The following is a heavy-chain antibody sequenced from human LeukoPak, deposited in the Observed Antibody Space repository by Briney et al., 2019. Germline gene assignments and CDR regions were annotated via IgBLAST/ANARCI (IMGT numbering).Heavy chain of an antibody. Sequence: PGGSLRLSCAASGFTVSSNYMSWVRQAPGKGLEWVSVIYSGGSTYNADSVKGRFTISRDNSKNTLYLQMNSLRAEDTAVYYCAREDYYDSSGYHWGQGTLVTVSS. CDR2: IYSGGST. J-gene: IGHJ5*02. D-gene: IGHD3-22*01. CDR3: AREDYYDSSGYH. CDR1: GFTVSSNY. V-gene: IGHV3-53*01.